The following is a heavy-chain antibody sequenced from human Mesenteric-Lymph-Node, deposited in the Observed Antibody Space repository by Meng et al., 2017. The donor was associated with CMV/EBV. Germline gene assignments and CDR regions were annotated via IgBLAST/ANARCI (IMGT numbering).Heavy chain of an antibody. J-gene: IGHJ6*02. CDR2: ISSSSSTI. V-gene: IGHV3-48*04. Sequence: GESLKISCAASGFTFSSYSMNWVRQAPGKGLEWVSYISSSSSTIYYADSVKGRFTISRDNAKNSLYLQMNSLRAEDTAVYYCARVRIAAHYYYYGMDVWGQGTTVTVSS. D-gene: IGHD6-6*01. CDR3: ARVRIAAHYYYYGMDV. CDR1: GFTFSSYS.